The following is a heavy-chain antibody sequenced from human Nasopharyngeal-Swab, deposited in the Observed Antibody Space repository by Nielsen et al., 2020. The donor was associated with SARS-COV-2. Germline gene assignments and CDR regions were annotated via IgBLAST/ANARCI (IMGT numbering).Heavy chain of an antibody. Sequence: GESLKISCAASEFTFSSYAMSWVRQAPGKGLEWVSAISAASVNTQYANSVKGRFTISRDNSKNTLYLQMNTLRAEDTAIYYCAKYEYLLVGATFDYWGQGTLVTVSS. J-gene: IGHJ4*02. CDR3: AKYEYLLVGATFDY. D-gene: IGHD1-26*01. CDR1: EFTFSSYA. V-gene: IGHV3-23*01. CDR2: ISAASVNT.